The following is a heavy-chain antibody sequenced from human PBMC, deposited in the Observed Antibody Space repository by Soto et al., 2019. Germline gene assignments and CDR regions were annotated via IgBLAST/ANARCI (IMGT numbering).Heavy chain of an antibody. J-gene: IGHJ4*02. CDR3: ASDEGQYGSGEDY. Sequence: PSETLSLTCTVSGGSVSSGSYYWSWIRQPPGKGLEWIGYIYYSGSTNYNPSLKSRVTISIGTSKSQFSLKLTSVTAADTAVYYCASDEGQYGSGEDYWGQGILVTVSS. D-gene: IGHD3-10*01. V-gene: IGHV4-61*01. CDR2: IYYSGST. CDR1: GGSVSSGSYY.